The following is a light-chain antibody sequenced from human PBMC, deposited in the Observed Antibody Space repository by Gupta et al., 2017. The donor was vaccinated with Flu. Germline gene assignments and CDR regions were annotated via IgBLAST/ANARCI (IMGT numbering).Light chain of an antibody. J-gene: IGKJ4*01. Sequence: SLGQTATINCKSSQSILYSPNNKNYLAWYQQKPGQAPNLLIYWASTRASGVPDRFSASGSGTDFTLTITSLQAEDVAVYYCQQSYTYPLTFGGGTKVEMK. V-gene: IGKV4-1*01. CDR3: QQSYTYPLT. CDR2: WAS. CDR1: QSILYSPNNKNY.